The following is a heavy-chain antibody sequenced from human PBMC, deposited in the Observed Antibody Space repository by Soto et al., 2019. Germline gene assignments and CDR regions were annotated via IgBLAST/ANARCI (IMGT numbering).Heavy chain of an antibody. J-gene: IGHJ5*01. CDR3: AIGACGWF. V-gene: IGHV3-23*01. CDR2: ISGSGGTT. CDR1: GFTFSSYA. Sequence: EVQLLESGGGLVQPGGSLRLSCAASGFTFSSYAMSWVRQAPGKGLEWVSAISGSGGTTYYAASVKGRYTLSRDNSMSTVYLQLNSLMGLDIGLCYCAIGACGWF.